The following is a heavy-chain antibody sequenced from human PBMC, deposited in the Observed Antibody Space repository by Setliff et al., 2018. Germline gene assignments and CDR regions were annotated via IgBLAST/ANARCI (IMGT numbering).Heavy chain of an antibody. J-gene: IGHJ4*02. Sequence: ASVKVSCKASGHSLTSNHFHWGRQAPGKGLEWMRTINPNDGYTIYAPAFQGRVAITRDTSASTVYMELSSLRSEDTAVYYCASAEVVVAPWGQGTLVTVSS. D-gene: IGHD2-15*01. CDR1: GHSLTSNH. CDR3: ASAEVVVAP. V-gene: IGHV1-46*01. CDR2: INPNDGYT.